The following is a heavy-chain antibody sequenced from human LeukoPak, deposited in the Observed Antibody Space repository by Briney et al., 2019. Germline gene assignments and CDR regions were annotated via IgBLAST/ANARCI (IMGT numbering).Heavy chain of an antibody. V-gene: IGHV1-8*01. Sequence: ASVKVSCKASGYTFTSYDINWVRQATGQGLEWMGWMNPNSGNTGYAQKFQGRVTMTRNTSISTAYMELSSLRSEDTAVYYCARGDYGDYVVNWIDPWGQGTLVTVSS. J-gene: IGHJ5*02. CDR3: ARGDYGDYVVNWIDP. D-gene: IGHD4-17*01. CDR2: MNPNSGNT. CDR1: GYTFTSYD.